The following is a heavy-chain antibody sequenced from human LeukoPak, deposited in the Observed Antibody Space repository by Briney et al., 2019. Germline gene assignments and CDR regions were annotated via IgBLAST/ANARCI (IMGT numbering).Heavy chain of an antibody. Sequence: GGSLRLSCAASGFTFSSYAMSWVRQAPGKGLEWVAVIWYDGSNKYYADSVKGRFTISRDNSKNTLYLQMNSLRAEDTAVYYCARDRYSYGYFDYWGQGTLVTVSS. CDR2: IWYDGSNK. CDR1: GFTFSSYA. V-gene: IGHV3-33*08. J-gene: IGHJ4*02. D-gene: IGHD5-18*01. CDR3: ARDRYSYGYFDY.